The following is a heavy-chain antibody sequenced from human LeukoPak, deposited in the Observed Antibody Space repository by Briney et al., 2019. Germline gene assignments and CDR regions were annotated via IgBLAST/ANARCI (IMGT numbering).Heavy chain of an antibody. V-gene: IGHV3-48*01. CDR2: ITNSGNSK. J-gene: IGHJ4*02. Sequence: GGSLRLSCAASEFTFSSYSMNWVRQAPGKGLEWVSYITNSGNSKSYADSVKGRFTISRDNSKNTLYLQMNSLRAEDTAVYYCARGTTVTTGFDYWGQGTLVTVSS. CDR1: EFTFSSYS. D-gene: IGHD4-17*01. CDR3: ARGTTVTTGFDY.